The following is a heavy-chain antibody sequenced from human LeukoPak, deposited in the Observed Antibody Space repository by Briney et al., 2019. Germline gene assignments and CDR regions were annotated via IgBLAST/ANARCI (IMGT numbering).Heavy chain of an antibody. V-gene: IGHV4-30-2*01. J-gene: IGHJ4*02. CDR1: GGSISSGGYY. D-gene: IGHD4-17*01. Sequence: SQSLSLTCTVSGGSISSGGYYWSWIRQPPGKGLEWIGYIYHSGSTYYNPSLKSRVTISVDRSKNQFSLKLSSVTAADTAVYYCARDLTYGDYGGVDYWGQGTLVTVSS. CDR3: ARDLTYGDYGGVDY. CDR2: IYHSGST.